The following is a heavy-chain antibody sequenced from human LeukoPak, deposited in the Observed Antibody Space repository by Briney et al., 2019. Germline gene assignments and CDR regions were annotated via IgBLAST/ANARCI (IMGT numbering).Heavy chain of an antibody. CDR2: INWNGGST. V-gene: IGHV3-20*04. CDR3: GRVGLRFLEWLPYYFDY. D-gene: IGHD3-3*01. J-gene: IGHJ4*02. CDR1: GFTFDDYG. Sequence: GGSLRLSCAASGFTFDDYGMSWVRQAPGKGLEWVSGINWNGGSTGYADSVKGRFTISRDNAKNSLYLQMNSLRAEDTALYYCGRVGLRFLEWLPYYFDYWGQGTLVTVSS.